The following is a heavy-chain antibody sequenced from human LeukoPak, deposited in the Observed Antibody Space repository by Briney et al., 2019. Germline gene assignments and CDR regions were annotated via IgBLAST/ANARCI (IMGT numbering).Heavy chain of an antibody. V-gene: IGHV1-8*01. J-gene: IGHJ4*02. CDR3: ARGPRRYSSSWYVQNY. CDR1: GYTFTSYD. CDR2: MNPNSGNT. Sequence: ASVNVSCKASGYTFTSYDINWVRQATGQGLEWMGWMNPNSGNTGYAQKFQGRVTMTRNTSISTAYMELSSLRSEDTAVYYCARGPRRYSSSWYVQNYWGQGTLVTVSS. D-gene: IGHD6-13*01.